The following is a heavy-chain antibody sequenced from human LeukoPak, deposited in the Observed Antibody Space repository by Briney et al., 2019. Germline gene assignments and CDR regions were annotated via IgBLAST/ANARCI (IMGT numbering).Heavy chain of an antibody. J-gene: IGHJ6*02. V-gene: IGHV4-39*02. Sequence: PSETLSLTCTVSGGSISSYYWGWIRQPPGKGLEWIGSIYYSGSTYYNPSLKSRVTISVDTSKNQFSLKLSSVTAADTAVYYCARETYYDILTGRSLYYYYYGMDVWGQGTTVTVSS. CDR1: GGSISSYY. CDR2: IYYSGST. CDR3: ARETYYDILTGRSLYYYYYGMDV. D-gene: IGHD3-9*01.